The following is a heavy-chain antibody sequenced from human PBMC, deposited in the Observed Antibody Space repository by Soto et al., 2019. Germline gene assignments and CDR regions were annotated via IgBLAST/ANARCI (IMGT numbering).Heavy chain of an antibody. CDR2: IGSGGGDT. D-gene: IGHD3-22*01. V-gene: IGHV3-43D*04. Sequence: VQLVESGGAEVQAGGSLRLSCAASGFSFEDFAMHWVRQRPGKGLEWVSLIGSGGGDTHYLDSVKGRFTISRDNNRNSLYLQMNSLRAEDTAFYYCAKPLDFYDRSPSDSWGRGTLVTVSS. CDR1: GFSFEDFA. J-gene: IGHJ4*02. CDR3: AKPLDFYDRSPSDS.